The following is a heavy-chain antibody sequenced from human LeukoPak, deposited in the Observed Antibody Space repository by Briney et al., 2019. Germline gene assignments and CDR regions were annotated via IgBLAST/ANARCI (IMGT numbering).Heavy chain of an antibody. CDR2: ISYDGSNK. CDR3: AGEMATTSFDY. CDR1: GFTFSSYA. J-gene: IGHJ4*02. V-gene: IGHV3-30-3*01. Sequence: GGSLRLSCAASGFTFSSYAMHWVRQAPGKGLEWVAVISYDGSNKYYADSVKGRFTISRDNSKNTPYLQMNSLRAEDTAVYYCAGEMATTSFDYWGQGTLVTVSS. D-gene: IGHD5-24*01.